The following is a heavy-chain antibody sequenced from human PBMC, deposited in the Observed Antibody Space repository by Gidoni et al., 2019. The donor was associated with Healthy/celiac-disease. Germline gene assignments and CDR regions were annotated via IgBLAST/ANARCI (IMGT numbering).Heavy chain of an antibody. V-gene: IGHV3-30*18. CDR1: GFTFISYG. CDR3: AKFDYYDSSGYYTGGFDP. Sequence: QVQLVESGGGVVQPGRSLRLSCAASGFTFISYGLHWVRQAPGKGLELVAVISYDGSNKYYADSVKGRFTISRDNSKNTLYLQMNSLRAEDTAVYYCAKFDYYDSSGYYTGGFDPWGQGTLVTVSS. J-gene: IGHJ5*02. D-gene: IGHD3-22*01. CDR2: ISYDGSNK.